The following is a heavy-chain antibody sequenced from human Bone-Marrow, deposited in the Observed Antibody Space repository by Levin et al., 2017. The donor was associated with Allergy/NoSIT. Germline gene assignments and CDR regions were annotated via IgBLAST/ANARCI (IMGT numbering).Heavy chain of an antibody. CDR3: ARQGGYSSSYYKDDY. D-gene: IGHD6-13*01. J-gene: IGHJ4*02. V-gene: IGHV5-10-1*01. Sequence: GESLKISCKASGYTFTSHWISWVRQMPGKGLEWMGRIDPRDSYTDYRPSFQGHVTISVDKSIDTVYLQWNSLRASDTAMYFCARQGGYSSSYYKDDYWGQGTLVTVSS. CDR1: GYTFTSHW. CDR2: IDPRDSYT.